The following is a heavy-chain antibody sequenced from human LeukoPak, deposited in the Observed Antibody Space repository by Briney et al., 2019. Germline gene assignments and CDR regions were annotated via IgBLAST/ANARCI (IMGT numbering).Heavy chain of an antibody. V-gene: IGHV1-2*02. CDR3: ARGSPDRYYYDSSGSDY. Sequence: ASVEVSCKAPGYTFTGYYMHWVRQAPGQGLEWMGWINPNSGGTNYAQKFQGRVTMTRDTSISTAYMELSRLRSDDTAVYYCARGSPDRYYYDSSGSDYWGQGTLVTVSS. J-gene: IGHJ4*02. CDR2: INPNSGGT. D-gene: IGHD3-22*01. CDR1: GYTFTGYY.